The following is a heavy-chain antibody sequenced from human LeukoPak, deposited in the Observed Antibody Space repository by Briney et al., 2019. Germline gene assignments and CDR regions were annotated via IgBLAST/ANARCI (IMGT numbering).Heavy chain of an antibody. J-gene: IGHJ4*02. V-gene: IGHV1-46*01. D-gene: IGHD1-26*01. CDR2: INPSGGST. Sequence: ASVKVSCKASGYTFTSYYMHWVRQAPGQGLEWMGIINPSGGSTSYAQKFQGRVTMTRDTSISTAYMELSRLRSDDTAVYYCARSVESLGAIDYWGQGTLVTVSS. CDR3: ARSVESLGAIDY. CDR1: GYTFTSYY.